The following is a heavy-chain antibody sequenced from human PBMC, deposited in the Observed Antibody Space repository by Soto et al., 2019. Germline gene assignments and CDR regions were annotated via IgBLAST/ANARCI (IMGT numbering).Heavy chain of an antibody. D-gene: IGHD2-2*01. J-gene: IGHJ5*02. CDR1: GGSISSSSYY. CDR2: IYYSGST. V-gene: IGHV4-39*01. CDR3: ARGRYCSSTSCYRSGRVGFDP. Sequence: SETLSLTCTVSGGSISSSSYYWGWIRQPPGKGLEWIGSIYYSGSTYYNPSLKSRVTISVDTSKNQFSLKLSSVTAADTAVYYCARGRYCSSTSCYRSGRVGFDPWGQGTLVTLSS.